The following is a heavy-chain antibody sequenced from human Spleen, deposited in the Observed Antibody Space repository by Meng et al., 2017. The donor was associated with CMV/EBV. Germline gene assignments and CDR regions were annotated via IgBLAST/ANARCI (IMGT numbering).Heavy chain of an antibody. J-gene: IGHJ5*02. V-gene: IGHV3-21*01. CDR1: KFTLNTYS. CDR2: ISGSSSYI. D-gene: IGHD6-19*01. CDR3: SRDLRSLTSIAVGFDP. Sequence: SKFTLNTYSRNWVRQAPGKGLEWVSSISGSSSYIYYADSVKGRFTISRDNAKNSLYLQMNRLRAEDTAVYYCSRDLRSLTSIAVGFDPWGQGTLVTVSS.